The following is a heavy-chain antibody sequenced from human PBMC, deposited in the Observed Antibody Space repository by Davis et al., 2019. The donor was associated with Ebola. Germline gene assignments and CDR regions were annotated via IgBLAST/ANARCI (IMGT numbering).Heavy chain of an antibody. Sequence: ASVKVSCKASGYTFTSYAMHWVGQAPGQRLEWMGWINAGNGNTKYSQKFQGRVTITRDTSASTAYMELSSLRSEDTAVYYCAKDQPLYYDFWSGPFDYWGQGTLVTVSS. CDR3: AKDQPLYYDFWSGPFDY. V-gene: IGHV1-3*01. J-gene: IGHJ4*02. CDR1: GYTFTSYA. D-gene: IGHD3-3*01. CDR2: INAGNGNT.